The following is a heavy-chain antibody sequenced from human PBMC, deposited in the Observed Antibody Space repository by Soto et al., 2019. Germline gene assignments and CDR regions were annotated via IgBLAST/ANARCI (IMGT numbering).Heavy chain of an antibody. Sequence: QVQLVQPGAEVEKPGSSVKVSCKASGGTTSGYTISGVRQSPGQGLEWMGNIVPMINKVDYAQKFQGRVTITADKSTRTVYMELSSLKSEDTAVYFCALRTGNWNPLADWGQGTLVTVSS. J-gene: IGHJ4*02. CDR1: GGTTSGYT. V-gene: IGHV1-69*02. D-gene: IGHD1-1*01. CDR2: IVPMINKV. CDR3: ALRTGNWNPLAD.